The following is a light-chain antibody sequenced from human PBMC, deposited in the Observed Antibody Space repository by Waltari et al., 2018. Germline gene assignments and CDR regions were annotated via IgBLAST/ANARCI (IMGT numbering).Light chain of an antibody. V-gene: IGKV1-39*01. CDR3: QQSFSASALT. CDR1: QNIGTY. CDR2: GAF. J-gene: IGKJ4*01. Sequence: DIQMTQSPSSLSASIGDRVTIACRASQNIGTYLSWYQQKPGRAPKILIYGAFNLQSGVPSRVSGSGSGTGFTLTISSLQPEDFATYYCQQSFSASALTFGGGTKVEIK.